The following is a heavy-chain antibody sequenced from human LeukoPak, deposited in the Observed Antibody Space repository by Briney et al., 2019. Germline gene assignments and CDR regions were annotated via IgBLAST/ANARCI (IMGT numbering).Heavy chain of an antibody. CDR3: ARESLSYYYYYMDV. J-gene: IGHJ6*03. D-gene: IGHD3-16*01. CDR1: GYTFTSYD. CDR2: MNPNSGNT. Sequence: ASVKVSCKASGYTFTSYDINWVRQATGQGLEWMGWMNPNSGNTGYAQKFQGRVTMTRNTSISTAYMELSSLRSEDTAVYYCARESLSYYYYYMDVWGEGTKVTVSS. V-gene: IGHV1-8*01.